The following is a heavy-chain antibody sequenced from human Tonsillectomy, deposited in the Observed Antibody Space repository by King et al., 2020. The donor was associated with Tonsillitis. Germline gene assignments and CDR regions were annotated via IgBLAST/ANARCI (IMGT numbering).Heavy chain of an antibody. CDR2: INPNSGGT. CDR1: GYTFTGYY. J-gene: IGHJ4*02. V-gene: IGHV1-2*02. CDR3: ARTPFTPADTAMALDY. Sequence: VQLVESGAEVKKPGASVKVSCKASGYTFTGYYMHWVRQAPGQGLEWMGWINPNSGGTNYAQKFQGGVTMTRDTSINTAYMELSRLRSDDTAVYYCARTPFTPADTAMALDYWGQGTLVTVSS. D-gene: IGHD5-18*01.